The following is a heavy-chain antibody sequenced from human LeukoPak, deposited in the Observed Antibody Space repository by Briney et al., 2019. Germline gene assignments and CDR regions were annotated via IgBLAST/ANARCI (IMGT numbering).Heavy chain of an antibody. V-gene: IGHV3-49*04. CDR2: IRSKAYGGTT. CDR1: GFTFGDYA. J-gene: IGHJ6*03. CDR3: TRDFEYSSSAWYYYYYMDV. D-gene: IGHD6-6*01. Sequence: GGSLRPSCTASGFTFGDYAMSWVRQAPGKGLEWVGFIRSKAYGGTTEYAASVKGRFTISRDDSKSIAYLQMNSLKTEDTAVYYCTRDFEYSSSAWYYYYYMDVWGKGTTVTVSS.